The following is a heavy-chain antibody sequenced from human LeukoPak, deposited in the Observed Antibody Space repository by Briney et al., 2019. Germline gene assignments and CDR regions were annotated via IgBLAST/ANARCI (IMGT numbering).Heavy chain of an antibody. Sequence: ASVKVSCKASGYTFTSYYMHWVRHAPGQGLEWMGLINPSGGSRSYAQKFQGRVTMTRDTPPSTVYMELSSLRSEDTAVYYCARIPYGSGCYYDAFDIWGQGTMVTVSS. CDR2: INPSGGSR. CDR3: ARIPYGSGCYYDAFDI. CDR1: GYTFTSYY. V-gene: IGHV1-46*01. J-gene: IGHJ3*02. D-gene: IGHD3-10*01.